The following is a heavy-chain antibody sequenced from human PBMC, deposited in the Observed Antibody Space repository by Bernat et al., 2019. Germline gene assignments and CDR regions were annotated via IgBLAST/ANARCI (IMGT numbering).Heavy chain of an antibody. CDR2: ISGSGGST. J-gene: IGHJ2*01. CDR1: GFTFSSYA. Sequence: EVQLLESGGGLVQPGGSLRLSCAASGFTFSSYAMSWVRQAPGKGLEWVSAISGSGGSTYYADSVKGRFTISRDNSKNTLYLQMNSLRAEDTAVYYCARDPDYYDSSGYSSNWYFDLWGRGTLVTVSS. CDR3: ARDPDYYDSSGYSSNWYFDL. V-gene: IGHV3-23*01. D-gene: IGHD3-22*01.